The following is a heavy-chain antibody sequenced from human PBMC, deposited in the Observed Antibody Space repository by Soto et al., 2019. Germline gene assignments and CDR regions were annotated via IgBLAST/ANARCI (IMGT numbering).Heavy chain of an antibody. CDR1: GYTFTDYG. D-gene: IGHD3-3*01. J-gene: IGHJ4*02. V-gene: IGHV1-18*01. CDR2: ITAFNGNT. CDR3: ARISQSDFWSGYYYFFDY. Sequence: QVHLVQSGAEVEKPGASVKVSCKASGYTFTDYGISWVRQAPGQGFQWMGWITAFNGNTKYAQQFQGRVTMTTDTSTSKAYMELRSLESDDTAVYYCARISQSDFWSGYYYFFDYFGQGTQVTVSS.